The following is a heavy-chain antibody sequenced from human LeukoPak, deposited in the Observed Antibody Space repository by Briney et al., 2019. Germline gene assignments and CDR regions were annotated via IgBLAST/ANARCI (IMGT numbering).Heavy chain of an antibody. CDR2: INPKSGGT. V-gene: IGHV1-2*02. CDR3: ARASTVAGNHRPFDY. J-gene: IGHJ4*02. Sequence: ASVKVSCMASGYTFTDYYIRRVRQAPGQDFECMGWINPKSGGTEFAQKFQGRVTMTRDPSLGTAYMELSRLRSDDTAVFYCARASTVAGNHRPFDYWGQGTLVTVSS. CDR1: GYTFTDYY. D-gene: IGHD6-19*01.